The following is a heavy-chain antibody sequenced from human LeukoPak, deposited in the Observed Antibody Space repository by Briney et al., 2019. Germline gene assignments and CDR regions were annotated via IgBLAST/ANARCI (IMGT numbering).Heavy chain of an antibody. CDR1: GFTFSSYS. CDR2: ISSGSSTI. V-gene: IGHV3-48*04. D-gene: IGHD1-7*01. Sequence: AGGSLRLSCAASGFTFSSYSMNWVRQAPGKGLEWVSYISSGSSTIYYADSVKGRFTISRDNAKDSLYLQMNSLRAEDMAVYYCARGKYSSITGTTSRSHDYWGQGTLVTVSS. CDR3: ARGKYSSITGTTSRSHDY. J-gene: IGHJ4*02.